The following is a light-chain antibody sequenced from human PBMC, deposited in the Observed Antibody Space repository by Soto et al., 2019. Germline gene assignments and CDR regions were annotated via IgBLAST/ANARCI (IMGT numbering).Light chain of an antibody. J-gene: IGLJ1*01. CDR3: SSYRGSSPHV. V-gene: IGLV2-14*01. Sequence: QSVLAQPASVSGSPGQSITISCTGTTSDVGAYNYVSWYQQYPGKAPKLLIHEVSNRPSGVSHRFSGSKSGNTASLTISGPQPEEEADYYCSSYRGSSPHVFGTGTKVTVL. CDR2: EVS. CDR1: TSDVGAYNY.